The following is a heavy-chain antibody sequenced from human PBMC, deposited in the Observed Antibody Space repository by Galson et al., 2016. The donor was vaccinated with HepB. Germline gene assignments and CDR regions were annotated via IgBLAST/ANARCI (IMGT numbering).Heavy chain of an antibody. D-gene: IGHD3-10*01. V-gene: IGHV4-30-2*02. CDR3: ATHWLARGSWYLDL. J-gene: IGHJ2*01. Sequence: LSLTCAVSGGSIGTVSYSWTWIRQPPGKGLEWIGYIYHTGSTYYNLSLRSRVTISVDRSKNQFSLKLSSVTAADTAVYYCATHWLARGSWYLDLWGRGTLVTVSS. CDR2: IYHTGST. CDR1: GGSIGTVSYS.